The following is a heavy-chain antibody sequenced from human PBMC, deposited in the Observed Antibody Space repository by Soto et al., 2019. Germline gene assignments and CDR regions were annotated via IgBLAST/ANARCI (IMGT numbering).Heavy chain of an antibody. V-gene: IGHV5-51*01. CDR3: ARPAYSNYGGYYYGMDV. CDR1: GYTFTSCW. D-gene: IGHD4-4*01. J-gene: IGHJ6*02. CDR2: IYPGDSDT. Sequence: PGESLKISCRASGYTFTSCWIGWVRQMPGKGLEWMGFIYPGDSDTRYSPSFQGQVTISADKSISTAYLQWSSLRASDTAMYYCARPAYSNYGGYYYGMDVWGQGTTVTVSS.